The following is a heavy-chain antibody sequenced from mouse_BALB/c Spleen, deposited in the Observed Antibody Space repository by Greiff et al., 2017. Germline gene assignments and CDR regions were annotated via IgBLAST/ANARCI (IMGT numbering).Heavy chain of an antibody. D-gene: IGHD4-1*02. CDR1: GFTFSSYT. CDR3: TRSNWDGVDY. CDR2: ISSGGSYT. J-gene: IGHJ2*01. V-gene: IGHV5-6-4*01. Sequence: EVQVVESGGGLVKPGGSLKLSCAASGFTFSSYTMSWVRQTPEKRLEWVATISSGGSYTYYPDSVKGRFTISRDNAKNTLYLQMSSLKSEDTAMYYCTRSNWDGVDYWGQGTTLTVSS.